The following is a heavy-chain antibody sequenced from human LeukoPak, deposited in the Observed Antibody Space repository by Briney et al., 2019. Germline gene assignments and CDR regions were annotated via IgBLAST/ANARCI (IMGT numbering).Heavy chain of an antibody. CDR1: GYTFTGYY. CDR2: INPNIGGT. CDR3: ASGGVYDYVWGSYRQPDF. Sequence: ASVKVSCKASGYTFTGYYMHWVRQAPGQGLEWMGRINPNIGGTNYAQKFQGSVTLTRDTFISTAYMELSRLRSDDTAVYCCASGGVYDYVWGSYRQPDFWGQGTLVTVSS. V-gene: IGHV1-2*06. D-gene: IGHD3-16*02. J-gene: IGHJ4*02.